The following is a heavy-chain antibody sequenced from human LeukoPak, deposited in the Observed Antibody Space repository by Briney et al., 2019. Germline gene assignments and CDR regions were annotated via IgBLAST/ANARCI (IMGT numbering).Heavy chain of an antibody. D-gene: IGHD6-19*01. CDR2: IRYDGSNK. Sequence: GRSLRLSCAASGFTFSSYGMHWVRQAPGKGLEWVAFIRYDGSNKYYADSVKGRFTISRDNSKNTLYLQMNSLRAEDTAVYYCAKDRSIAVAGTRYYFDYWGQGTLVTVSS. CDR1: GFTFSSYG. V-gene: IGHV3-30*02. J-gene: IGHJ4*02. CDR3: AKDRSIAVAGTRYYFDY.